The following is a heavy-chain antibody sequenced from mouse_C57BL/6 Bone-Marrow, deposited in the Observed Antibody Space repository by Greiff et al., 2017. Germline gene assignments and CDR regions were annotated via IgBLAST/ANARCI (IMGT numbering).Heavy chain of an antibody. CDR3: ASPLYYDGSSYNY. V-gene: IGHV1-64*01. CDR1: GYTFTSYW. CDR2: IHPNSGST. D-gene: IGHD1-1*01. Sequence: QVQLKQPGAELVKPGASVKLSCKASGYTFTSYWMHWVKQRPGQGLEWIGMIHPNSGSTNYNEKFKSKATLTVDKSSSTAYMQLSSLTSEDSAVYYFASPLYYDGSSYNYWGQGTTLTVSS. J-gene: IGHJ2*01.